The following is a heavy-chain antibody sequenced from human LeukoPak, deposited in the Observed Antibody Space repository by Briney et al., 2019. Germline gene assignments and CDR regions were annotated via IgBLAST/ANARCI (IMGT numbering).Heavy chain of an antibody. CDR3: AKDRSXSGYWYFDL. D-gene: IGHD3-10*01. CDR1: GFTFSSYG. CDR2: TSYDGSKK. V-gene: IGHV3-30*18. Sequence: GRSLRLSCAASGFTFSSYGMHWVRQAPGKGLEWVAVTSYDGSKKYYADSVKGRFTISRDNSKNTLYLQMNSLRAEDTAVYYCAKDRSXSGYWYFDLWGRGTLVTVS. J-gene: IGHJ2*01.